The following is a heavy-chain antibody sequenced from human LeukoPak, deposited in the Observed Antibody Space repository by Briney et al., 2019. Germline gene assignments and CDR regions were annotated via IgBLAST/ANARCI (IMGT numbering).Heavy chain of an antibody. CDR2: TYYRSKWYN. CDR3: ARDSSSWSESDVAFDI. V-gene: IGHV6-1*01. D-gene: IGHD6-13*01. J-gene: IGHJ3*02. CDR1: GDSVSSNSAA. Sequence: SQTLSLTCAISGDSVSSNSAAWNWITQSPSRGLEWLGRTYYRSKWYNDYAVSVKSRITINPDTSKNQFSLQLNSVTPEDTAVYYCARDSSSWSESDVAFDIWGQGTMVTVSS.